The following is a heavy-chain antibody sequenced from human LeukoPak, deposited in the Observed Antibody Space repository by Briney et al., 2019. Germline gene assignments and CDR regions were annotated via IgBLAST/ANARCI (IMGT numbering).Heavy chain of an antibody. CDR2: ISSSGSTI. CDR1: GFTFSSYE. J-gene: IGHJ4*01. Sequence: GGQVRLSCSASGFTFSSYEMNWDRQAQGKGLEWVSYISSSGSTIYDADSVKGRFTISRDNAKRSLYLQMNSLRAEDTAVYYCATLVNYWSFDYWGHGNLVTVSS. D-gene: IGHD1-1*01. CDR3: ATLVNYWSFDY. V-gene: IGHV3-48*03.